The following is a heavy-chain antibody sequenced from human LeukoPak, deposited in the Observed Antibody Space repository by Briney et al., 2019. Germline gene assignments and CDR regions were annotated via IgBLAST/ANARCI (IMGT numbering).Heavy chain of an antibody. Sequence: SETLSLTCTVSGGSISSGSYYWSWIRQPAGKGLEWIGRIYTSGSTNYNPSLKSRVTISVDTSKNQFSLKLSSVTAADTAVYYCARESIWSGYYDYYYYYYMDVWGKGTTDTVSS. CDR3: ARESIWSGYYDYYYYYYMDV. V-gene: IGHV4-61*02. D-gene: IGHD3-3*01. J-gene: IGHJ6*03. CDR1: GGSISSGSYY. CDR2: IYTSGST.